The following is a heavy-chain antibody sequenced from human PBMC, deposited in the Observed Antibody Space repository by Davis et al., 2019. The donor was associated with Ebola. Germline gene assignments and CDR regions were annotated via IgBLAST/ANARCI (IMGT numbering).Heavy chain of an antibody. CDR2: IYPGDSDT. CDR3: ARRKSSSAWYGDDY. V-gene: IGHV5-51*01. D-gene: IGHD6-19*01. J-gene: IGHJ4*02. CDR1: GYSFTNYW. Sequence: GESLKISCKGSGYSFTNYWIGWVRQMPGKGLEWMRIIYPGDSDTRYSPSFQGQVTISADKSISTAYLQLNSLKASDTAMYYCARRKSSSAWYGDDYWGQGTLVTVSS.